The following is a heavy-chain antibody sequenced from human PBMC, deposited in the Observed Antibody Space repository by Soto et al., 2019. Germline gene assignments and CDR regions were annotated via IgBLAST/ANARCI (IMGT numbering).Heavy chain of an antibody. CDR3: ARAMDYYGSGSYDVDY. J-gene: IGHJ4*02. CDR1: GFTFSSYA. Sequence: ESVGGVVQPGRSLRLSCAASGFTFSSYAMHWVRQAPGKGLEWVAVISYDGSNKYYADSVKGRFTISRDNSKNTLYLQMNSLRAEDTAVYYCARAMDYYGSGSYDVDYWGQGTLVTVSS. V-gene: IGHV3-30-3*01. CDR2: ISYDGSNK. D-gene: IGHD3-10*01.